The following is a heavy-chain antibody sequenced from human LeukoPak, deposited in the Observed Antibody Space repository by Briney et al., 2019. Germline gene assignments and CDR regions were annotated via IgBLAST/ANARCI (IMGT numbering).Heavy chain of an antibody. CDR3: ARLTASGIAARPMGFDY. Sequence: SETLSLTCTVSGGSISSSSYYWGWIRQPPGKGLEWIGSIYYSGSTYYNPSLKSRVTISVDTSKNQFSLKLSSVTAADTAAYYCARLTASGIAARPMGFDYWGQGTLVTVSS. CDR1: GGSISSSSYY. CDR2: IYYSGST. J-gene: IGHJ4*02. D-gene: IGHD6-6*01. V-gene: IGHV4-39*01.